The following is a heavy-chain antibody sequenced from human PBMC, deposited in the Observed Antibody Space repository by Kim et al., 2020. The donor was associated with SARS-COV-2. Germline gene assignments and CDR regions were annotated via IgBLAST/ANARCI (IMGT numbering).Heavy chain of an antibody. CDR1: GYTFTSYG. D-gene: IGHD6-19*01. Sequence: ASVKVSCKASGYTFTSYGISWVRQAPGQGLEWMGWISAYNGNTNYAQKLQGRVTMTTDTSTSTAYMELRSLRSDDTAVYYCARDRFSQDREWQWLPGSYYYYGMDVWGQGTTVTVSS. CDR2: ISAYNGNT. CDR3: ARDRFSQDREWQWLPGSYYYYGMDV. V-gene: IGHV1-18*01. J-gene: IGHJ6*02.